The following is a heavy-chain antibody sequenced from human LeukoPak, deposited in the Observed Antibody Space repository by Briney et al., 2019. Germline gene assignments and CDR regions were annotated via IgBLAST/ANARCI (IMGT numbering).Heavy chain of an antibody. CDR3: AKQQLVPAYFDY. CDR1: GFTFSIYA. Sequence: GGSVRLLCAASGFTFSIYAMSWVRQAPGKGREGVSSISGSGCSTYYADSVKGLFTIPRNNSNNTLYLQMNSLRAEDTAVYYCAKQQLVPAYFDYWGQGTLVTVSS. J-gene: IGHJ4*02. D-gene: IGHD6-13*01. CDR2: ISGSGCST. V-gene: IGHV3-23*01.